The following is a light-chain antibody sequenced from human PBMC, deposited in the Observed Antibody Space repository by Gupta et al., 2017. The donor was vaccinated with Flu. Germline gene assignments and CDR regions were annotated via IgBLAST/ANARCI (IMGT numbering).Light chain of an antibody. V-gene: IGLV2-14*02. CDR2: EVT. CDR3: SPDRSTYFL. Sequence: QSITISCTGSSGDGGNYNLVSWYQQHPGKAPKVMIYEVTKRPSGVSNRFSGSKSGNTASLTISGVQAEDEADYYCSPDRSTYFLFGGGTKLTVL. CDR1: SGDGGNYNL. J-gene: IGLJ3*02.